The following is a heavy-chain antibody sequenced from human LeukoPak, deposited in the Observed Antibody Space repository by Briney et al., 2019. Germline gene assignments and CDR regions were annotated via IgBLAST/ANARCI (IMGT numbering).Heavy chain of an antibody. CDR3: ARRAGYCSSTSCYAGAFDI. V-gene: IGHV4-39*01. J-gene: IGHJ3*02. D-gene: IGHD2-2*01. CDR2: IYYSGST. Sequence: SETLSLTCTVSGGSISSSSYYWGWIRQPPGKGLEWIGSIYYSGSTYYNPPLKSRVTISVDTSKNQFSLKLSSVTAADTAVYYCARRAGYCSSTSCYAGAFDIWGQGTMVTVSS. CDR1: GGSISSSSYY.